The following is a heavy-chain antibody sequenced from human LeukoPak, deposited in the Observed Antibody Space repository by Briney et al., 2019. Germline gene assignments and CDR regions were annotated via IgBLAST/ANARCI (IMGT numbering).Heavy chain of an antibody. CDR3: AKDVAVTYYYDTSGYYPFDY. V-gene: IGHV3-23*01. CDR1: GFTFSSYA. Sequence: GGSLRLSCAASGFTFSSYAMSRVRQAPGKGLEWVSSISGSGGSTFYADSVKGRFTISRDNSKSTLYLQMNSLRAEDTAVYYCAKDVAVTYYYDTSGYYPFDYWGQGTLVTVSS. CDR2: ISGSGGST. J-gene: IGHJ4*02. D-gene: IGHD3-22*01.